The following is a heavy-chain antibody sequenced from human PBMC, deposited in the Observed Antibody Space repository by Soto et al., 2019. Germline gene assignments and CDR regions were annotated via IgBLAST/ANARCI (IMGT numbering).Heavy chain of an antibody. CDR2: IRSKVYGGAT. V-gene: IGHV3-49*03. Sequence: GSPRLSCSTSGFTFGDYAMSWFRQAPGKGLEWVGFIRSKVYGGATENAASAKGRFTISRDDSKSIAYLQMNSLQTEDTAVYYCSSCDWCSCYFDYWGKGALVTVSS. J-gene: IGHJ4*02. D-gene: IGHD3-22*01. CDR1: GFTFGDYA. CDR3: SSCDWCSCYFDY.